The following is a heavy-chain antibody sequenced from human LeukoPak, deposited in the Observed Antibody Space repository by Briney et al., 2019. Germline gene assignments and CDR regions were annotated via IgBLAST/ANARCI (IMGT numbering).Heavy chain of an antibody. J-gene: IGHJ4*02. Sequence: PGGSLRLSCAASGFTFSNYYMSWIRQTPGKGLEWLSYISGSGGDIHYADSVKGRFTVSRDNAKSSLYLQMNGLRAEDTAMYYCARDIRAVGVTLYSDYWGQGILVTVTS. V-gene: IGHV3-11*01. CDR1: GFTFSNYY. CDR2: ISGSGGDI. D-gene: IGHD1-26*01. CDR3: ARDIRAVGVTLYSDY.